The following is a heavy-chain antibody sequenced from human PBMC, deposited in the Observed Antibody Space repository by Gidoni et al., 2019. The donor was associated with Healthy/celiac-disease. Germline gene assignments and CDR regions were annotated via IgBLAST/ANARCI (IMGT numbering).Heavy chain of an antibody. V-gene: IGHV1-69*04. CDR3: ARGSRWLQQGGIDY. Sequence: QVQLVQSGAEVKKPGSSVKVSCKASGGTFSSYAISWVRQAPGQGLEWMGRIIPILGIANYAQKFQGRVTITADKSTSTAYMELSSLRSEDTAVYYCARGSRWLQQGGIDYWGQGTLVTVSS. J-gene: IGHJ4*02. D-gene: IGHD5-12*01. CDR2: IIPILGIA. CDR1: GGTFSSYA.